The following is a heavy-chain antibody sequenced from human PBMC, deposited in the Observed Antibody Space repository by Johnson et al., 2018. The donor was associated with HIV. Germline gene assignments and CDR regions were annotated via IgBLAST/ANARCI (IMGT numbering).Heavy chain of an antibody. D-gene: IGHD4-17*01. CDR2: IRYDGNIK. J-gene: IGHJ3*02. V-gene: IGHV3-30*02. Sequence: QVQLVESGGGVVQSGGSLRLSCAASGFTFSSYGMHWVRQAPGKGLQWVAFIRYDGNIKFYADYVKGRFSISRANSKNTLFLAMNRLGAEDTAVYYCARAMYADDYGDYLFLAPRLDAFDIWGPGTIVTVSS. CDR1: GFTFSSYG. CDR3: ARAMYADDYGDYLFLAPRLDAFDI.